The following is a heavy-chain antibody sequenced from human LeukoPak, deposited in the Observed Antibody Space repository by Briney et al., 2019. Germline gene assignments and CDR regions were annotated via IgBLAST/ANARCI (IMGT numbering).Heavy chain of an antibody. J-gene: IGHJ2*01. CDR3: ARELPPYGRSYWYFDL. Sequence: GSLRLSCAASGFTFSSYSMNWVRQAPGKGLEWVSSISSSSSYIYYADSVKGRFTISRDNAKNSLYLQMNSLRAEDTAVYHCARELPPYGRSYWYFDLWGRGTLVTVSS. CDR1: GFTFSSYS. CDR2: ISSSSSYI. D-gene: IGHD4-17*01. V-gene: IGHV3-21*01.